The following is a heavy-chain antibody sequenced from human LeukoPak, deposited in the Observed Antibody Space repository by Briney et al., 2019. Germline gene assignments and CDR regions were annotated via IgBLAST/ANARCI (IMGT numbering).Heavy chain of an antibody. V-gene: IGHV3-53*01. D-gene: IGHD1-7*01. J-gene: IGHJ5*02. CDR2: IYSGGST. CDR1: GFTVSSNY. Sequence: PGGSLRLSCAASGFTVSSNYMSWVRQAPGKGLEWVSVIYSGGSTYYADSVKGRFTVSRDDSKNTLYLQMSSLRAEDTAVYYCAKDERNWNYNLVSQTYHWGQGTLVTVSS. CDR3: AKDERNWNYNLVSQTYH.